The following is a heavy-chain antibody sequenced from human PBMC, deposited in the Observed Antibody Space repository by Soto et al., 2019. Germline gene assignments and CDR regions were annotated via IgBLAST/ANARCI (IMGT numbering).Heavy chain of an antibody. CDR1: GFTFSSYG. J-gene: IGHJ6*03. CDR2: ISYDGSNK. V-gene: IGHV3-30*18. D-gene: IGHD6-13*01. CDR3: AKDFGSSFRYYYYYMDV. Sequence: PGGSLRLSCAASGFTFSSYGMHWVRQAPGKGLEWVAVISYDGSNKYYADSVKGRFTISRDNSKNTLYLQMNSLRAEDTAVYYCAKDFGSSFRYYYYYMDVWGKGTTVTVSS.